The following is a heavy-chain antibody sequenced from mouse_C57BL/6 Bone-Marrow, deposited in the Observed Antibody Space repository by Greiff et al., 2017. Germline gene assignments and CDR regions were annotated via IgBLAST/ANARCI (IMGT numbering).Heavy chain of an antibody. D-gene: IGHD2-4*01. CDR2: IYPRSGST. CDR1: GYTFTSYG. CDR3: ARFTITTRDYCAMDD. V-gene: IGHV1-81*01. Sequence: QVQLQQSGAELVRPGASVKLSCKASGYTFTSYGISWVKQRTGQGLEWIGEIYPRSGSTYYNEKFKGKATLTADKSSSTAYMELRSLTSEDSAVYFCARFTITTRDYCAMDDWGKGTSVTVSS. J-gene: IGHJ4*01.